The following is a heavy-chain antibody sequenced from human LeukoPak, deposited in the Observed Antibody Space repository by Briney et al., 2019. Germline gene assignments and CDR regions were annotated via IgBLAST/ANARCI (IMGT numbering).Heavy chain of an antibody. CDR2: ISAYNGNT. CDR3: ARDQGHMIVAAFDI. D-gene: IGHD3-22*01. J-gene: IGHJ3*02. CDR1: GYTFTSYG. V-gene: IGHV1-18*01. Sequence: ASVKVSCKASGYTFTSYGISWVRQAPGQGLEWMGWISAYNGNTNYAQKLQGRVTMTTDTSTSTAYMELRSLRSDDTAVYYCARDQGHMIVAAFDIWGQGTMVTVSS.